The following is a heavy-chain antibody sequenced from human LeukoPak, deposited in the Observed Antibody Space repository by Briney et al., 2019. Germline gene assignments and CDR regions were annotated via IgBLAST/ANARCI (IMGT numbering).Heavy chain of an antibody. D-gene: IGHD2-15*01. Sequence: SETLSLTCAVSGGSISSGGYSWSWIRQPPGKGLEWIGYIYHSGSTYYNPSLKSRVTISVDRSKNQFSLKLSSVTAADTAVYYCAREDCSGGSCYSNYFDYWGQGTLVTVSS. CDR1: GGSISSGGYS. CDR3: AREDCSGGSCYSNYFDY. J-gene: IGHJ4*02. V-gene: IGHV4-30-2*01. CDR2: IYHSGST.